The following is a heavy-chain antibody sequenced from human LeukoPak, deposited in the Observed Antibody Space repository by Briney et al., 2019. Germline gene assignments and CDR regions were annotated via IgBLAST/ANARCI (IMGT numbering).Heavy chain of an antibody. D-gene: IGHD3-22*01. CDR3: AKPYYYDSTGYEYYYYGMDV. V-gene: IGHV3-23*01. J-gene: IGHJ6*02. CDR2: ISRSGGST. Sequence: GGSLRLSCAGSGFTFSRYAMSWDRQAPGKGLEWVSAISRSGGSTYYADSVKGRSTISRDNSKNTLYLQMSSLRAEDTAIYYCAKPYYYDSTGYEYYYYGMDVWGQGTTVTVSS. CDR1: GFTFSRYA.